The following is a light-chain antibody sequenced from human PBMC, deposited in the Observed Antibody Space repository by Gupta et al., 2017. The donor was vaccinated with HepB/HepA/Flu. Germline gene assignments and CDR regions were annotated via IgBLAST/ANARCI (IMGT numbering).Light chain of an antibody. CDR3: QAWDSSTVV. CDR1: KLGDKY. J-gene: IGLJ2*01. Sequence: SYELTQPLSVSVSPGQTASITGSGDKLGDKYACWYQQKPGQSPVLVIYQDSKRPSGIPVRFSVSNAGNTATLTISGTQAMDEADYYCQAWDSSTVVFGGGTKLTVL. V-gene: IGLV3-1*01. CDR2: QDS.